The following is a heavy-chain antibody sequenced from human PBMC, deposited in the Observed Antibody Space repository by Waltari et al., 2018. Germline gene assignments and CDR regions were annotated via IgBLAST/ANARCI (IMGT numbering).Heavy chain of an antibody. D-gene: IGHD4-4*01. CDR1: GGSISSYY. CDR3: ARDQSGASYRAYNYDYYYGMDV. J-gene: IGHJ6*02. CDR2: IYYSGST. V-gene: IGHV4-59*01. Sequence: QVQLQESGPGLVKPSATLSLTCTVSGGSISSYYWSWIRQPPGKGLEWIWYIYYSGSTNYNPSLKSGVTISVDTSKNQFSLKLSSVTAADTAVYYCARDQSGASYRAYNYDYYYGMDVWGQGTTVTVSS.